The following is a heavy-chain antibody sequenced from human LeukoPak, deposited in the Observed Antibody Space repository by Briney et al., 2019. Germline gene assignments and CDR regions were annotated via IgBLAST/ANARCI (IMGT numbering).Heavy chain of an antibody. D-gene: IGHD1-26*01. V-gene: IGHV3-30*02. CDR3: AKSPSGWELSVGYFQH. Sequence: GGSLRLSCGASGFTFSNYGMLWVRQAPGKGLEWVAFIRYDGNNKLYADSMKGRFTISRDNSKNTLYLHINSLRAEDTAVYYCAKSPSGWELSVGYFQHWGQGTLVTVSS. J-gene: IGHJ1*01. CDR2: IRYDGNNK. CDR1: GFTFSNYG.